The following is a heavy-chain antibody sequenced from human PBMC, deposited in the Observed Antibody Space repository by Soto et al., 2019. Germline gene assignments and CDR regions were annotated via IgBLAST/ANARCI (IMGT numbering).Heavy chain of an antibody. CDR1: ITPISDFY. V-gene: IGHV4-59*08. J-gene: IGHJ4*01. CDR3: ARLGGYYQAFDS. D-gene: IGHD3-22*01. Sequence: SETLSLTCKVSITPISDFYWSWFRQPPGQGLEWVGYIYYTGTTTYNPSLRSRVDISIDASKSQFSLDLRSVTAADTAVYYCARLGGYYQAFDSWGHGALVTVSS. CDR2: IYYTGTT.